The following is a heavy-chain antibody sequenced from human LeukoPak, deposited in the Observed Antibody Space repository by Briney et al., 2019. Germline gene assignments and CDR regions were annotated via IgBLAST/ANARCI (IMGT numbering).Heavy chain of an antibody. CDR2: IYPGDSDT. CDR3: ARGWGQWLAFDY. Sequence: GESLKISCKAPGYSFTTYWIGWVRQMPGRGLEWMGIIYPGDSDTQYSPSFQGQVTISVDKSFYTAYLQWGSLKASDTAIYYCARGWGQWLAFDYWGQGTLVTVSP. V-gene: IGHV5-51*01. D-gene: IGHD6-19*01. CDR1: GYSFTTYW. J-gene: IGHJ4*02.